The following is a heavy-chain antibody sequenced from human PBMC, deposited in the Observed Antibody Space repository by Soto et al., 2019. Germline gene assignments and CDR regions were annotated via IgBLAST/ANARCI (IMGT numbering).Heavy chain of an antibody. Sequence: QVQLVQSGAEVKKPGVSVKVSCKASGYTFTSYDINWVRQATGQGLEWMGWMNPNSGNTGYAQKFQGRVTMTRNTSISTAYMELSSLRSEDTAVYYCARDPLLNYVILTRYDPWGQGTLVTVSS. CDR2: MNPNSGNT. CDR3: ARDPLLNYVILTRYDP. V-gene: IGHV1-8*01. J-gene: IGHJ5*02. CDR1: GYTFTSYD. D-gene: IGHD3-9*01.